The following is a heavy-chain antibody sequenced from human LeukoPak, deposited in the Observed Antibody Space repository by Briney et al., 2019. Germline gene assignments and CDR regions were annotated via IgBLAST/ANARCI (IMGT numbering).Heavy chain of an antibody. CDR1: GFTFRNYA. J-gene: IGHJ4*02. CDR2: IRGNGDTT. D-gene: IGHD3-16*01. V-gene: IGHV3-23*01. Sequence: GGSLRLSCVASGFTFRNYAMSWVRQAPGKGLEWVSAIRGNGDTTYDADSVKGRFTISRDDAKNTLYLQMNSLRAEDTAVYYCARRSGGLRPFDYWGQGTLVTVSS. CDR3: ARRSGGLRPFDY.